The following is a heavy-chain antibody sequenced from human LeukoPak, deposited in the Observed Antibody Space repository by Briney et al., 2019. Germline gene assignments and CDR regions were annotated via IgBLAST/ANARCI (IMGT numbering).Heavy chain of an antibody. CDR1: GFTFSSYA. CDR3: AIANKRDGY. D-gene: IGHD1/OR15-1a*01. Sequence: GGSLRLSCAASGFTFSSYAMSWARQAPGKGLEWVANIKQDGSEKYYVDSVKGRFTISRDNAKNSLYLQMNSLRTEDTAVYYCAIANKRDGYWGQGTLVTVSS. CDR2: IKQDGSEK. V-gene: IGHV3-7*01. J-gene: IGHJ4*02.